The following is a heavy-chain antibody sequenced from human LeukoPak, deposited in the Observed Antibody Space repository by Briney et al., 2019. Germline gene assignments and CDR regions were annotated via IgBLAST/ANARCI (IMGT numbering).Heavy chain of an antibody. J-gene: IGHJ5*02. V-gene: IGHV4-39*01. Sequence: TSETLSLTCTVSGGSISSSTFYWGWIRQPPGKGLEWIGTIYYSGSTYYNPSLKSRVTISVDTSKNQFPLKLSSVTAADTAVYYCARAGRSRSILLRAYNWFDPWGQGTLVTVSS. CDR1: GGSISSSTFY. CDR3: ARAGRSRSILLRAYNWFDP. D-gene: IGHD3-10*01. CDR2: IYYSGST.